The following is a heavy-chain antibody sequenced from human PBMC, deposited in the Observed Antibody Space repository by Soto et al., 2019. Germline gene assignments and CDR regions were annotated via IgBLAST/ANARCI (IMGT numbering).Heavy chain of an antibody. J-gene: IGHJ3*02. V-gene: IGHV4-59*01. CDR3: ARPQRGYRDAFDI. Sequence: SETLSLTCTVSGGSISSYYWSWIRQPPGKGLEWIGYIYYSGSTNYNPSLKSRVTISVDTSKNQFSLKLSSVTAADTAVYYCARPQRGYRDAFDIWGQGTMVTVSS. CDR1: GGSISSYY. D-gene: IGHD6-13*01. CDR2: IYYSGST.